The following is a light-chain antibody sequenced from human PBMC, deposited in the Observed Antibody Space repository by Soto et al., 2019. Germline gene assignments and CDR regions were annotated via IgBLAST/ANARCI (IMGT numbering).Light chain of an antibody. CDR1: QDVSSN. J-gene: IGKJ4*01. CDR3: QQYSRWSLP. Sequence: EMVVTQSPATLSVSPGERATLSCRASQDVSSNLAWYQQKPGQAPSLLIYGASTRATGPPARFSGSGSGTEFSLTISSLQSEDYAVYVCQQYSRWSLPFGGGTKVEI. CDR2: GAS. V-gene: IGKV3-15*01.